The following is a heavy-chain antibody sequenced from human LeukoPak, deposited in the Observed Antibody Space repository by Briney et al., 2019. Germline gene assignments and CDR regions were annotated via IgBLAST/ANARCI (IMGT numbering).Heavy chain of an antibody. CDR3: TTTYGGNWYYFDY. V-gene: IGHV3-15*01. CDR1: GFTFSSYA. Sequence: PGGSLRLSCAASGFTFSSYAVSWVRQAPGKGLKWVGRIKSKTDGGTTDYAAPVKGRFTISRDDSKNTLYLQMNSLKTEDTAVYYCTTTYGGNWYYFDYWGQGTLVTVSS. J-gene: IGHJ4*02. D-gene: IGHD4-23*01. CDR2: IKSKTDGGTT.